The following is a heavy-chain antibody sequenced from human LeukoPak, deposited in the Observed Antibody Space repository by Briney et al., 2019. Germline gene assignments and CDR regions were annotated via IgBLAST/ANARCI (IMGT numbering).Heavy chain of an antibody. D-gene: IGHD3-22*01. J-gene: IGHJ4*02. CDR3: ARAPVRGYYASFDY. CDR1: GFTFSSYG. Sequence: GGSLRLSCAASGFTFSSYGMHWVRHAPGKGLEWVAVIWYDGSNKYYADSVKGRFTISRDNSKNTLYLQMNSLRAEDTAVYYCARAPVRGYYASFDYWGQGTLVTVSS. V-gene: IGHV3-33*01. CDR2: IWYDGSNK.